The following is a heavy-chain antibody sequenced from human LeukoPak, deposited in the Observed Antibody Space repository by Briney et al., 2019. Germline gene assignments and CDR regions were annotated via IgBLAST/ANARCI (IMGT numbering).Heavy chain of an antibody. CDR1: GFTFSSYA. Sequence: GGSLRLSCAASGFTFSSYAMHWVRQAPGKGLEWVAVISYDGSNKYYADSVKGRFTISRDNAKNSLYLQMNSLRAEDTAVYYCAGDSSGSYYPYYYMDVWGKGTTVTVSS. V-gene: IGHV3-30*04. D-gene: IGHD1-26*01. J-gene: IGHJ6*03. CDR2: ISYDGSNK. CDR3: AGDSSGSYYPYYYMDV.